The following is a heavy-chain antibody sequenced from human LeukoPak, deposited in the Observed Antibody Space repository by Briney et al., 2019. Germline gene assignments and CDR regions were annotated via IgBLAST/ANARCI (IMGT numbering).Heavy chain of an antibody. CDR3: AKSYPYKF. V-gene: IGHV3-53*01. Sequence: PGGSLRLSCAASGFTVSSNHMSWVRQAPGKGLEWVSVIYGGGSTNYVDSVKGRFTISRDNSKNTLYLQMNSLRAEDTAVYYCAKSYPYKFWGQGTMVTVSS. CDR1: GFTVSSNH. CDR2: IYGGGST. J-gene: IGHJ3*01. D-gene: IGHD1-1*01.